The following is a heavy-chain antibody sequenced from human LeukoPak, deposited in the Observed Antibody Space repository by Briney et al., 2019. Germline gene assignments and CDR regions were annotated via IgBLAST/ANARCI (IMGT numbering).Heavy chain of an antibody. D-gene: IGHD5-12*01. CDR1: GFTFSSYS. Sequence: PGGSLRLSCAASGFTFSSYSMNWVRQAPGKGLEWVSSISSSSSYIYYADSVKGRFTISRDNAKNSLYLQMNNLRAEDTAVYYCARLGSGYPTDFDYWGQGTLVTVSS. J-gene: IGHJ4*02. CDR3: ARLGSGYPTDFDY. V-gene: IGHV3-21*01. CDR2: ISSSSSYI.